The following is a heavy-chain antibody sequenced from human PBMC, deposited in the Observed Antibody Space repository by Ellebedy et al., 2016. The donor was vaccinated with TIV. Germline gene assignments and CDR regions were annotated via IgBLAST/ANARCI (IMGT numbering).Heavy chain of an antibody. J-gene: IGHJ2*01. V-gene: IGHV3-23*01. CDR3: AKDAVAGRYWYFDL. D-gene: IGHD6-19*01. CDR2: ISGSGGNT. Sequence: GGSLRLXXAASGFTFSSYAMSWVRQAPGKGLEWVSAISGSGGNTYYADSVKGRFTISRDNSKNTLYLQMNSLRAEDTAVYYCAKDAVAGRYWYFDLWGRGTLVTVSS. CDR1: GFTFSSYA.